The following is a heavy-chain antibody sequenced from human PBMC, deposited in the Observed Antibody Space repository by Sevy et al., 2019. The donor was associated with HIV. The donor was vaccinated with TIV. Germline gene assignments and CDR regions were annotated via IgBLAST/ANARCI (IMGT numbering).Heavy chain of an antibody. D-gene: IGHD3-16*01. Sequence: GGSLRLSCAASGFTLSSYWMNWIRQAPGKGLEWVANIKQDGSQKYYVHSVKGRFTISRDNAKNALYLEMNTLRAEDTAVYYCATSGGETWGQGTLVTVSS. J-gene: IGHJ5*02. CDR2: IKQDGSQK. V-gene: IGHV3-7*01. CDR3: ATSGGET. CDR1: GFTLSSYW.